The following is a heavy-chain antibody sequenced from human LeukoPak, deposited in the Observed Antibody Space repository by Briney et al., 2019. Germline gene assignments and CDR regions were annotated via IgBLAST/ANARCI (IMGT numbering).Heavy chain of an antibody. CDR3: AQSLYGDLYYYYGMDV. D-gene: IGHD4-17*01. J-gene: IGHJ6*02. CDR2: IIPILGIA. Sequence: SVKVSCKASGGTFSSYAIGWVRQAPGQGLEWMGRIIPILGIANYAQKFQGRVTITADKSTSTAYMELSSLRSEDTAVYYCAQSLYGDLYYYYGMDVWGQGTTVTVSS. V-gene: IGHV1-69*04. CDR1: GGTFSSYA.